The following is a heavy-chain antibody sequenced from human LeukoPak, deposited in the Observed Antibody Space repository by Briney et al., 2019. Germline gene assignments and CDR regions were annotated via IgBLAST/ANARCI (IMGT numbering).Heavy chain of an antibody. D-gene: IGHD3-9*01. CDR1: GGTSSTHT. J-gene: IGHJ6*03. V-gene: IGHV1-69*05. CDR2: IMPLFNTA. Sequence: ASVKVSFKASGGTSSTHTITWVRQAPGQGPEWMGGIMPLFNTANYAQKFQGRVTFTTDDSTSTAYMELSSLISEDTAIYYCARVDRYYFYLDVWGKGTTVTVSS. CDR3: ARVDRYYFYLDV.